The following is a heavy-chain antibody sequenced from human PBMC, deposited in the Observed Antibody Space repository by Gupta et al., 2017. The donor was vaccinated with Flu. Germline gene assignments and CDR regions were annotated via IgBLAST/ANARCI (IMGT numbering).Heavy chain of an antibody. Sequence: QVQLPDSGPGLVKPPETLSLTCTVSGASISDYYWSWLRQPAGKGLEGIGRVFTTGTNTNPSLRSRVTMPVDTSKNQFSLTLTSVTAADTAVYYCARDDCDKARFGGMDVWGQGTTVIVSS. J-gene: IGHJ6*02. CDR1: GASISDYY. CDR2: VFTTGT. CDR3: ARDDCDKARFGGMDV. V-gene: IGHV4-4*07. D-gene: IGHD2-21*01.